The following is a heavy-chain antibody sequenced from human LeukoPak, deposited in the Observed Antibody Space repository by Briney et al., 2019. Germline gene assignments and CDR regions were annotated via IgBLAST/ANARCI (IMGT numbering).Heavy chain of an antibody. Sequence: GGSLRLSCAASGFTFSSYGMHWVRQAPGKGLELVAVISYDGSNKYYADSVKGRFTISRDNSKNTLYLQMNSLRAEDTAVYYCARDAYYGSGSYDYWGQGTLVTVSS. CDR3: ARDAYYGSGSYDY. CDR2: ISYDGSNK. V-gene: IGHV3-30*03. J-gene: IGHJ4*02. CDR1: GFTFSSYG. D-gene: IGHD3-10*01.